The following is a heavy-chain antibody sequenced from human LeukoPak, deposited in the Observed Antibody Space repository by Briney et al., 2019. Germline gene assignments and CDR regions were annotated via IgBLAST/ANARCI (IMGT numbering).Heavy chain of an antibody. CDR2: IGGSGGST. Sequence: GGSLRPSCAASGFTFSSYAMSWVRQAPGKGLEWVSAIGGSGGSTYYADSVKGRFTISRDNSKNTLYLQMNSLRAEDTAVYYCAKCDSSDTFDYWGQGTLVTVSS. CDR1: GFTFSSYA. J-gene: IGHJ4*02. V-gene: IGHV3-23*01. D-gene: IGHD3-22*01. CDR3: AKCDSSDTFDY.